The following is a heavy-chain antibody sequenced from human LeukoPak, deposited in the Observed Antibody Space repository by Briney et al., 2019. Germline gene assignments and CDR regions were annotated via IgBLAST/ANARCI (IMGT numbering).Heavy chain of an antibody. Sequence: GGSLRLPWAASGFTVSSNYMSWVRQAPGKGLEWVSVIYSGGSTYYAASVKGRFTISRDNSKNTLYLQMNSLRAEDTAVYYCAGGFVYWGQGTLVTVSS. D-gene: IGHD5-12*01. CDR3: AGGFVY. CDR2: IYSGGST. CDR1: GFTVSSNY. J-gene: IGHJ4*02. V-gene: IGHV3-53*01.